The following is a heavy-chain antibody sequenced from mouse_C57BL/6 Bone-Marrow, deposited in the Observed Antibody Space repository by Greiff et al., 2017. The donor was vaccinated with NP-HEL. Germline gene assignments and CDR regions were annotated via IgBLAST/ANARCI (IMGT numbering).Heavy chain of an antibody. J-gene: IGHJ2*01. Sequence: QVQLQQPGAELVRPGTSVKLSCKASGYTFTSYWMHWVKQRPGQGLEWIGVIDPSDSYTNYNQKFKGKATLTVDTSSSTAYMQLSSLTSEDSAVYYCARDSNSVYYFDDWGKGTTLTVSS. CDR1: GYTFTSYW. V-gene: IGHV1-59*01. D-gene: IGHD2-5*01. CDR3: ARDSNSVYYFDD. CDR2: IDPSDSYT.